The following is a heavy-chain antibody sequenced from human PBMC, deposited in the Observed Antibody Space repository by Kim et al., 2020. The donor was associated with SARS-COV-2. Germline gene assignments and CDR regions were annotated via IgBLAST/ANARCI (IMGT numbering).Heavy chain of an antibody. Sequence: GGSLRLSCAASGFTFSSYWMSWVRQAPGKGLEWVANIKQDGSEKYYVDSVKGRFTISRDNAKNSLYLQMNSLRAEDTAVYYCATGPRDSSSWYGDYYYGMDVWGQGTTVTVSS. J-gene: IGHJ6*02. CDR1: GFTFSSYW. D-gene: IGHD6-13*01. V-gene: IGHV3-7*01. CDR2: IKQDGSEK. CDR3: ATGPRDSSSWYGDYYYGMDV.